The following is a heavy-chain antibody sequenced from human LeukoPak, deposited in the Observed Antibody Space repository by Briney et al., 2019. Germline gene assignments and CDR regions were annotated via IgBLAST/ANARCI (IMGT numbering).Heavy chain of an antibody. CDR1: GFTLRRYW. CDR2: IKQDGSEK. D-gene: IGHD1-14*01. CDR3: ARGHHSMDV. Sequence: GGSRRLSRAASGFTLRRYWMHWVRQAPGKGLEGVANIKQDGSEKYYVDSVKGRFTISRDNAKNSLYLQMNSLRAEDTAVYYCARGHHSMDVWGQGTTVTVS. J-gene: IGHJ6*02. V-gene: IGHV3-7*05.